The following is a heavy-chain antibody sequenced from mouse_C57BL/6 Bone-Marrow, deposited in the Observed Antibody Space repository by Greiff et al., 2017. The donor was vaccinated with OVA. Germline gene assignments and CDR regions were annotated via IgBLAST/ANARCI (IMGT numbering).Heavy chain of an antibody. CDR3: ARGLRAMDY. J-gene: IGHJ4*01. CDR1: DSEVFPIAH. Sequence: QVQLQQSGSELRSPGSSVKLSCKAFDSEVFPIAHMSWVRQKPGHGFEWIGGILPSIGRTIYGEMFEDYALSDADTLSNTAYLELNSLASEDSAIYYCARGLRAMDYWGQGTSVTVSS. CDR2: ILPSIGRT. D-gene: IGHD1-3*01. V-gene: IGHV15-2*01.